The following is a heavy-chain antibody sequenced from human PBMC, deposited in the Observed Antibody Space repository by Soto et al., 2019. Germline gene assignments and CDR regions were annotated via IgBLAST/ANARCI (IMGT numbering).Heavy chain of an antibody. CDR2: IYYSGST. Sequence: QVQLQESGPGLVKPSQTLSLTCTVSGGSISSGDYYWSWIRQPPGKGLEWIGYIYYSGSTYYNPSLKSRVSISVDSAKNQFSLKLSSVTAADTAVYFCASLRLLPQRGAFDIWGQGTMVTVSS. CDR1: GGSISSGDYY. J-gene: IGHJ3*02. CDR3: ASLRLLPQRGAFDI. D-gene: IGHD2-15*01. V-gene: IGHV4-30-4*01.